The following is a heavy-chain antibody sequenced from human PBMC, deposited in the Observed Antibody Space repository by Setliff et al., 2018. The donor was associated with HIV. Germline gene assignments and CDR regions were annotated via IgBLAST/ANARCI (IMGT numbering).Heavy chain of an antibody. V-gene: IGHV4-39*01. Sequence: PSETLSLTCTVSGGSISSDSSSWTWIRQHPGKGLEWIGCIFNSGSTHYKPSLKSRVTISVDTSQNQFSLKLSSVTAADTAVYYCARGRYFSYGTSGYYLDYWGQGAPVTVSS. CDR1: GGSISSDSSS. J-gene: IGHJ4*02. CDR2: IFNSGST. D-gene: IGHD3-22*01. CDR3: ARGRYFSYGTSGYYLDY.